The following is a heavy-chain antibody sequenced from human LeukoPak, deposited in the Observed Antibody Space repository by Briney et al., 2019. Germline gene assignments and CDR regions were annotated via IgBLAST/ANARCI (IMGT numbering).Heavy chain of an antibody. CDR2: IHHSGST. CDR3: AGQPIAAAGPPFDY. D-gene: IGHD6-13*01. J-gene: IGHJ4*02. V-gene: IGHV4-4*02. Sequence: SETLSLTCSVSGDSISSTTWWNWVRQPPGKGLEWIGEIHHSGSTNSNPSLESRVTISVDKSKNQFSLMLTSVTAADTAVYYCAGQPIAAAGPPFDYWGQGTLVTVSS. CDR1: GDSISSTTW.